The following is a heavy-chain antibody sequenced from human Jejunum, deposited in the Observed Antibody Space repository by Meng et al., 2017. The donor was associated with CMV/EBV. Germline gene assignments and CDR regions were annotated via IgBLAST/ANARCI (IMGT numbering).Heavy chain of an antibody. Sequence: FAASGLIVSSNSMSWVRQAPGKGLEWVSIIYSAGSAYYADSVKGRFTISRDNSKNTLYLQMNSLTADDTAVYYCARDRYYHGMDVWGQGTTVTVSS. CDR3: ARDRYYHGMDV. V-gene: IGHV3-53*05. CDR2: IYSAGSA. CDR1: GLIVSSNS. J-gene: IGHJ6*02.